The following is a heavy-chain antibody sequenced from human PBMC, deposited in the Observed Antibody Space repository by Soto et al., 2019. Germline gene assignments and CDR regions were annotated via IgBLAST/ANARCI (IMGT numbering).Heavy chain of an antibody. V-gene: IGHV3-30*18. CDR2: ISYDGSNK. Sequence: PGGSLRLSCAASGFTFSSYGMHWVRQAPGKGLEWVAVISYDGSNKYYADSVKGRFTISRDNSKNTLYLQMNSLRAEDTAVYYCAKDRDDILTGYGHDAFDIWGQGPMVTVSS. CDR3: AKDRDDILTGYGHDAFDI. J-gene: IGHJ3*02. D-gene: IGHD3-9*01. CDR1: GFTFSSYG.